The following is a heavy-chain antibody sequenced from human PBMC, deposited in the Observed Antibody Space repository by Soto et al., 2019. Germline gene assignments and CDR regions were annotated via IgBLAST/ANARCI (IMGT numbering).Heavy chain of an antibody. CDR2: IYYSGST. CDR3: ARRLGYCSGGSCYRGDYYYYMDV. D-gene: IGHD2-15*01. V-gene: IGHV4-59*08. J-gene: IGHJ6*03. Sequence: ASETLSLTCTVSGGSISSYYWSWIRQPPGKGLEWIGYIYYSGSTNYNPSLKSRVTISVDTSKNQFSLKLSSVTAADTAVYYCARRLGYCSGGSCYRGDYYYYMDVWGKGTTVTVSS. CDR1: GGSISSYY.